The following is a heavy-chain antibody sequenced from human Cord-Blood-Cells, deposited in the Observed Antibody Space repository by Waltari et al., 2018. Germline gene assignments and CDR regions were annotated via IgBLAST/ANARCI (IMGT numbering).Heavy chain of an antibody. CDR3: AKDKTLSDSSGVVDV. Sequence: EVQLLESGGGLVQPGGSLRLSCAASGFTFSSYAMSWVRQAPGKGVEWVSALSGSGGSTYYADSVKGWFTISRDNSKNTLYLQMNSLRAEDTAVYYCAKDKTLSDSSGVVDVWGQGTTVTVSS. CDR2: LSGSGGST. J-gene: IGHJ6*02. D-gene: IGHD6-19*01. V-gene: IGHV3-23*01. CDR1: GFTFSSYA.